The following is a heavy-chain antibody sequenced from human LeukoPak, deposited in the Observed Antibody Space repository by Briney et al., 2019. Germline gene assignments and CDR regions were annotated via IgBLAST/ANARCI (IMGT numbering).Heavy chain of an antibody. V-gene: IGHV1-69*01. Sequence: ASVKVSCKASGGTFSSYAISWVRQAPGQGLEWMGGIIPIFGTANYAQKFQGRVTITADESTSTAYMELGSLRSEDTAVYYCARDVALWFGELRLDIWGQGTMVTVSS. CDR2: IIPIFGTA. CDR1: GGTFSSYA. D-gene: IGHD3-10*01. CDR3: ARDVALWFGELRLDI. J-gene: IGHJ3*02.